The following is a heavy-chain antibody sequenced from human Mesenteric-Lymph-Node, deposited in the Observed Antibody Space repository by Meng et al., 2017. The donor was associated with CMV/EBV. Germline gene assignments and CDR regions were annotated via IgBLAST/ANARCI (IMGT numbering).Heavy chain of an antibody. CDR3: GVLGADGHFLH. CDR2: IYPGDSDT. D-gene: IGHD3-16*01. Sequence: SCNPSCYTFTNFWIGWVRQMPGKGLDWMGIIYPGDSDTRYSPSFQGQLPISAVRSISTAYLQWSSLKASDTAIYFCGVLGADGHFLHWGQGTLVTVSS. CDR1: CYTFTNFW. J-gene: IGHJ1*01. V-gene: IGHV5-51*01.